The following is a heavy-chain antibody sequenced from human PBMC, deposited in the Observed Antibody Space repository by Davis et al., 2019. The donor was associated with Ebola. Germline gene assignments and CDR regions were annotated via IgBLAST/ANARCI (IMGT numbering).Heavy chain of an antibody. D-gene: IGHD4-11*01. CDR1: GYIFTSYA. CDR2: INAGNGNT. Sequence: ASVKVSCKASGYIFTSYAIHWVRQAPGQRLEWMGWINAGNGNTKYSQKFQGRVTITRDTSASTAYMELSSLRSEDTAVYYCARMPDYSNYLWYYYGMDVWGQGTTVTVSS. V-gene: IGHV1-3*01. J-gene: IGHJ6*02. CDR3: ARMPDYSNYLWYYYGMDV.